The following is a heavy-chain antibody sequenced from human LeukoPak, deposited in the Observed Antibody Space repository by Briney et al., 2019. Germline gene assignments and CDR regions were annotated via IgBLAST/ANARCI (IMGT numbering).Heavy chain of an antibody. D-gene: IGHD6-13*01. V-gene: IGHV1-8*01. Sequence: ASVKVSCKASGYTFNSYDINWVRQATGQGLEWMGWMNPNSGNTGYAQKFQGRVTMTRNTSISTAYMELSSLRSEDTAAYYCARGYSSSWYPLDYYGMDVWGQGTTVTVSS. CDR2: MNPNSGNT. J-gene: IGHJ6*02. CDR3: ARGYSSSWYPLDYYGMDV. CDR1: GYTFNSYD.